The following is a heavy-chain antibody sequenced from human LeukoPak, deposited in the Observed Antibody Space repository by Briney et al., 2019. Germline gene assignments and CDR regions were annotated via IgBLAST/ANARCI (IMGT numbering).Heavy chain of an antibody. CDR2: ISGSGGST. Sequence: GGSLRLSCAASGFTFSSYAMSRVRQAPGKGLEWVSAISGSGGSTYYADSVKGRFTISRDNSKNTLYLQMNSLRAEDTAVYYCAKEPGYYDILTGYPPDVWGKGTTVTVSS. D-gene: IGHD3-9*01. J-gene: IGHJ6*04. V-gene: IGHV3-23*01. CDR1: GFTFSSYA. CDR3: AKEPGYYDILTGYPPDV.